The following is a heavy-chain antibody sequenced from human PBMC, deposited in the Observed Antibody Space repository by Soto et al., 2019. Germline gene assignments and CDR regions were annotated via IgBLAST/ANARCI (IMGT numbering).Heavy chain of an antibody. V-gene: IGHV4-59*08. CDR1: GGSISSYY. D-gene: IGHD2-8*01. J-gene: IGHJ6*03. Sequence: PSETPSLTCTVSGGSISSYYWSWIRQPPGKGLEWIGYIYYSGSTNYNPSLKSRVTISVDTSKNQFSLKLSSVTAADTAVYYCARRGGYCTNGVCYLDYYYYYMDVWGKGTTVTVSS. CDR2: IYYSGST. CDR3: ARRGGYCTNGVCYLDYYYYYMDV.